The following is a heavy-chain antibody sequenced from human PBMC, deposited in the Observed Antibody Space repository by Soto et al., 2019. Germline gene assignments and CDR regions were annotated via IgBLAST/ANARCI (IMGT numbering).Heavy chain of an antibody. V-gene: IGHV6-1*01. D-gene: IGHD3-22*01. CDR3: ARMYDSTFDF. J-gene: IGHJ4*02. CDR2: TYYRSKWYN. CDR1: GDSVSSNDAA. Sequence: QVQLQQSGPGLVKPSQTLSLTCAISGDSVSSNDAAWEWIRQSPTRGLEWLGRTYYRSKWYNEYTVSLRSRIIINADASRNQFSLHLSSVTPEDTAVYYCARMYDSTFDFWGPGILVTVSS.